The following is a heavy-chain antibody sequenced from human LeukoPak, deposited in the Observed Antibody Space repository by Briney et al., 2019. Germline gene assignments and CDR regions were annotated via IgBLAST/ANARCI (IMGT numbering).Heavy chain of an antibody. CDR3: ARDRRYYYDSTWAFDI. CDR2: IYTSGST. Sequence: PSETLSLTCTVSGGSISSYYWSWIRQPAGKGLEWIGRIYTSGSTNYNPSLKSQVTMPVDTSKNQFSLKLSSVTAADTAVYYCARDRRYYYDSTWAFDIWGQGTMVTVSS. V-gene: IGHV4-4*07. CDR1: GGSISSYY. D-gene: IGHD3-22*01. J-gene: IGHJ3*02.